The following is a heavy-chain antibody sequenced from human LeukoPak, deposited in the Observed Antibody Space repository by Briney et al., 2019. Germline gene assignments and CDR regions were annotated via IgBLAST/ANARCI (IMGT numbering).Heavy chain of an antibody. Sequence: SETLSLTCTVSGGSISSYYWSWIRQPPGKGLEWIGYIYYSGSTNYNPSLKSRVTISVDTSKNQFSLKLSSVTAADTAVYYCARSHYGDYFYFDYWGQGPLVTVSS. CDR3: ARSHYGDYFYFDY. CDR2: IYYSGST. D-gene: IGHD4-17*01. V-gene: IGHV4-59*08. J-gene: IGHJ4*02. CDR1: GGSISSYY.